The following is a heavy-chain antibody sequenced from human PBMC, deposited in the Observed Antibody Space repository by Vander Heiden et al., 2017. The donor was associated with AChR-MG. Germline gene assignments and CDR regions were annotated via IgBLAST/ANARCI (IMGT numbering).Heavy chain of an antibody. CDR2: ISSSGSTI. V-gene: IGHV3-48*03. D-gene: IGHD3-10*01. CDR1: GFTFSSYE. J-gene: IGHJ4*02. CDR3: ARGYYYGSGTPDY. Sequence: EVQLVESGGGLVQPGGSLRLSCAASGFTFSSYEMNWVRQAPGKGLEWVSYISSSGSTIYYADSVKGRFTISRDNAKNSLYLQMNSLRAEDTAVYYCARGYYYGSGTPDYWGQGTLVTVSS.